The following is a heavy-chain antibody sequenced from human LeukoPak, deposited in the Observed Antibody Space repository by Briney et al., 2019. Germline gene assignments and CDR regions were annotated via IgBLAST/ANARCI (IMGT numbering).Heavy chain of an antibody. Sequence: GALRLSCAASGFTFSSYGMHWVRQAPGKGLEWVAVISYDGSNKYYADSVKGRFTISRDNSKNTLYLQMNSLRAEDTAVYYCAKPSRNFDWLSPLDYWGQGTLVTVSS. CDR1: GFTFSSYG. CDR3: AKPSRNFDWLSPLDY. J-gene: IGHJ4*02. V-gene: IGHV3-30*18. D-gene: IGHD3-9*01. CDR2: ISYDGSNK.